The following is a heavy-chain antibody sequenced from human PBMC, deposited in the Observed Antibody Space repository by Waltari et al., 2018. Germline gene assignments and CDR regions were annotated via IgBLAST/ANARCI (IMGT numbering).Heavy chain of an antibody. D-gene: IGHD3-10*01. J-gene: IGHJ4*02. CDR1: GFTFSAYW. CDR2: IKQDGSDI. CDR3: ARDVGNVGGNY. Sequence: DVQLVESGGGLVQPGGSLRLSCLVSGFTFSAYWMRWVRQAPGKGLEGVANIKQDGSDIYYADSVKGRFTISRDNAKNARYLKRNSLRAEDTAVYYCARDVGNVGGNYWGQGTLVTVSS. V-gene: IGHV3-7*01.